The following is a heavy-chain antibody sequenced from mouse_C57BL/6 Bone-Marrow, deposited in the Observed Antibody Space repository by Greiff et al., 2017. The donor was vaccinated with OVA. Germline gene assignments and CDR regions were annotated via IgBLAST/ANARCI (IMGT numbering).Heavy chain of an antibody. V-gene: IGHV1-64*01. CDR3: ARTVVGFDY. Sequence: QVQLKQPGAELVKPGASVKLSCKASGYTFTSYWMHWVKQRPGQGLEWIGMIHPNSGSTNYNEKFKSKATLTVDKSSSTAYMQLSSLTSEDSAVYYCARTVVGFDYWGQGTTLTVSS. J-gene: IGHJ2*01. D-gene: IGHD1-1*01. CDR2: IHPNSGST. CDR1: GYTFTSYW.